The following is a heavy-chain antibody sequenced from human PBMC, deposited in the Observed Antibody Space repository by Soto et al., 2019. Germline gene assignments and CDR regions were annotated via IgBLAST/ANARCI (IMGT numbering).Heavy chain of an antibody. J-gene: IGHJ6*02. Sequence: PSETLSLTCTVSGGSISSYYWSWIRQPPGKGLEWIGYIYYSGSTYYNPSLKSRVTISVDTSKNQFSLKLSSVTAADTAVYYCARVCEQLLVDYYYGMDVWGQGTTVTVSS. CDR3: ARVCEQLLVDYYYGMDV. V-gene: IGHV4-59*08. CDR1: GGSISSYY. D-gene: IGHD6-6*01. CDR2: IYYSGST.